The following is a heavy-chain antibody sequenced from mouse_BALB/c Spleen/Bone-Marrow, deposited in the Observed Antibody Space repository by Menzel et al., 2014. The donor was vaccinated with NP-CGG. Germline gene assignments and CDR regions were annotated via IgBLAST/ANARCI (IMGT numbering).Heavy chain of an antibody. Sequence: DVKLVESGGGLVQPGGSLKLFCAASGFDFSRYWMSWVRQAPGKGLEWIGEINPDSSTINYTPSLKDKYIISRDNAKNTLYLQMSKVRSEDTALYYCASLHYYGFFAYWGQGTLVTVSA. CDR3: ASLHYYGFFAY. V-gene: IGHV4-1*02. D-gene: IGHD1-2*01. CDR2: INPDSSTI. CDR1: GFDFSRYW. J-gene: IGHJ3*01.